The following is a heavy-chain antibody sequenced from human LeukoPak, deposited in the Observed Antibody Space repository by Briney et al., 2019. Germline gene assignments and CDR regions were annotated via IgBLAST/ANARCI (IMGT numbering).Heavy chain of an antibody. V-gene: IGHV4-39*01. J-gene: IGHJ4*02. CDR2: INYNGNT. CDR3: ARREVGTMSDY. CDR1: GGSISSSSYY. D-gene: IGHD1-1*01. Sequence: SSEILSLTCTVSGGSISSSSYYWGWIRQPPGKGLEWIGTINYNGNTYYTPSFKSRVTISEDTSKNQFSLKLTSVTAADTAVYYCARREVGTMSDYWGQGILVTVSS.